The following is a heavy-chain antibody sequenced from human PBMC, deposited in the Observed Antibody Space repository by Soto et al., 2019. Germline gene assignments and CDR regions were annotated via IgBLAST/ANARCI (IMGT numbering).Heavy chain of an antibody. CDR2: IWYDGSNK. Sequence: GGSLRLSCAASGFTFSSYGMHWVRQAPGKGLEWVAVIWYDGSNKYYADSVKGRFTISRGNSKNTLYLQMNSLRAEDTAVYYCARDTYYYDSSGSPLVGDYWGQGTLVTVSS. V-gene: IGHV3-33*01. CDR3: ARDTYYYDSSGSPLVGDY. CDR1: GFTFSSYG. J-gene: IGHJ4*02. D-gene: IGHD3-22*01.